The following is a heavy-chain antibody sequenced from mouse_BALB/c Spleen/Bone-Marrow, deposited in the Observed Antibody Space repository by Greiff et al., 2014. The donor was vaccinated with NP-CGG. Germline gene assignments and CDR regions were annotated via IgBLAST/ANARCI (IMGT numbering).Heavy chain of an antibody. CDR2: IDPANGDT. Sequence: DVQLQESGSELVKPGASVKLSCATSGFNIKDTYMHWVKLRPEQGLEWIGRIDPANGDTKYDPKFQGKATITADTSSNTAYLQLSSLTSEDTAVYYCTRPSFYYGSSYWYFDVWGAGTTVTVSS. D-gene: IGHD1-1*01. CDR3: TRPSFYYGSSYWYFDV. J-gene: IGHJ1*01. CDR1: GFNIKDTY. V-gene: IGHV14-3*02.